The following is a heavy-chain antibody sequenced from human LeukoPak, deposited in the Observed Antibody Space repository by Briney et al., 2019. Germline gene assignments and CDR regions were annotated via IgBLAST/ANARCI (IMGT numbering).Heavy chain of an antibody. CDR3: ARTPRPRGPYYMDV. D-gene: IGHD3/OR15-3a*01. CDR2: ISSSSSYI. J-gene: IGHJ6*03. Sequence: GGSLRLSCAASGFTFSSYSMNWVRQAPGKGLEWVSSISSSSSYIYYADSVKGRFTISRDNAKNSLYLQMNSLRAEDTAVYYCARTPRPRGPYYMDVWGKGTTVTVSS. CDR1: GFTFSSYS. V-gene: IGHV3-21*01.